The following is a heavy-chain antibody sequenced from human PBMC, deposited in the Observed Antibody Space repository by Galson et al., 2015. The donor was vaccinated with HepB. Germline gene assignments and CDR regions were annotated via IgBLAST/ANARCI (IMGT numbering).Heavy chain of an antibody. J-gene: IGHJ6*02. D-gene: IGHD1-26*01. V-gene: IGHV3-23*01. Sequence: SLRLSCAAAGFTFRNYAMSWVRQAPGKGLEWVSYISSSGGGTFYADSVKGRFTISRDNSKNTLYLQINSLRAEDTAVYYCAKEMAPWEPHNEHYSGLHICGQGTPVTASS. CDR1: GFTFRNYA. CDR3: AKEMAPWEPHNEHYSGLHI. CDR2: ISSSGGGT.